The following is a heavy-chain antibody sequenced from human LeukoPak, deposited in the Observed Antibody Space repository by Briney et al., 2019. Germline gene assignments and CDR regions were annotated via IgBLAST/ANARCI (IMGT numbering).Heavy chain of an antibody. Sequence: ASVKVSCKASGYTFTSYDINWVRQATGQGLEWMGWMNPNSGNTGYAQKFQGRVTMTRNTSISTAYMELSSLRSEDTAVYYCARARVLWFGDYYMDVWGKGTTVTISS. CDR3: ARARVLWFGDYYMDV. CDR1: GYTFTSYD. CDR2: MNPNSGNT. J-gene: IGHJ6*03. V-gene: IGHV1-8*01. D-gene: IGHD3-10*01.